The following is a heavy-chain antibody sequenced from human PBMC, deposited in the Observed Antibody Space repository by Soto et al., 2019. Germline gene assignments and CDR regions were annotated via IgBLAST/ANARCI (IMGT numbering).Heavy chain of an antibody. D-gene: IGHD4-4*01. J-gene: IGHJ6*02. V-gene: IGHV1-69*05. Sequence: QVQLVQSGAEVKKPGSSVKVSCKASGGTFSSYAISWVRQAPGQGLEWMGGIIPIFGTANYAQKFQGRVTIPPDDTTSTAYQELGSLSSEDTALYYCARATTYSNYVGGYYFYYGMDVWGQGTTVTVSS. CDR1: GGTFSSYA. CDR2: IIPIFGTA. CDR3: ARATTYSNYVGGYYFYYGMDV.